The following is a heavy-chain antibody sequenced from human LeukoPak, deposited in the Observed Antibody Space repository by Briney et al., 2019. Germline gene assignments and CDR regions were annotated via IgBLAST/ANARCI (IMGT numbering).Heavy chain of an antibody. J-gene: IGHJ4*02. V-gene: IGHV1-69*01. CDR2: IIPIFGTA. D-gene: IGHD1-26*01. CDR1: GGTFSSYA. CDR3: ARDREGVGATEDY. Sequence: GASVKVSCKASGGTFSSYAISWVRQAPGQGLEWMGGIIPIFGTANYAQKFQGRVTITADESTSTAYMELSSLRSEDTAVYYCARDREGVGATEDYWGQGTLVTVSS.